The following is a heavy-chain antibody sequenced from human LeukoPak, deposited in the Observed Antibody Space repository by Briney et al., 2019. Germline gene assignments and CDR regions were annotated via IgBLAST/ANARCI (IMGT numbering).Heavy chain of an antibody. D-gene: IGHD3-22*01. Sequence: PSQTLSLTCTVSGGSISSGNYFWTWIRQPAGKGLEWIGYIYYSGSTNYDPSLKSRVTISVDTSKNQFSLKLSSVTTADTAVYYCARYYYDNSGSIYAFDIWGQGTMVTVSS. V-gene: IGHV4-61*10. CDR3: ARYYYDNSGSIYAFDI. CDR2: IYYSGST. CDR1: GGSISSGNYF. J-gene: IGHJ3*02.